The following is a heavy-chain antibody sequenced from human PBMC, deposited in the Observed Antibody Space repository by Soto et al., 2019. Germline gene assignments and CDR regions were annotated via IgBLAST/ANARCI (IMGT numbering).Heavy chain of an antibody. CDR3: ARTVLGPDLLADSFVDYYYYMDV. CDR2: VYYTGST. D-gene: IGHD3-9*01. CDR1: GGSISNFY. J-gene: IGHJ6*03. V-gene: IGHV4-59*08. Sequence: SETLSLTYTVSGGSISNFYWSWIRQPPGKGLEWIGYVYYTGSTSYNPSLKRRVTFSADSSRGQFSLRLNSVTAADTAVYYCARTVLGPDLLADSFVDYYYYMDVWGQGTTVTVS.